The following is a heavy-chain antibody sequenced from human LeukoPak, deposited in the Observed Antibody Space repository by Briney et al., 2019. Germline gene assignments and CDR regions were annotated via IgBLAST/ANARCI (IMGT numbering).Heavy chain of an antibody. D-gene: IGHD3-3*01. V-gene: IGHV4-59*01. CDR2: IYYSGST. J-gene: IGHJ4*02. CDR3: ARVAYYDFWSGYYYYFDY. CDR1: GGSISSYY. Sequence: SEALSLTCTVSGGSISSYYWSWIRQPPGKGLEWIGYIYYSGSTNYSPSLKSRVTISVDTSKNQFSLKLSSVTAADTAVYYCARVAYYDFWSGYYYYFDYWGQGTLATVSS.